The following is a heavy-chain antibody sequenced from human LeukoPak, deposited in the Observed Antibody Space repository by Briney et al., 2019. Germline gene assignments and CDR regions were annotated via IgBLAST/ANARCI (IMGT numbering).Heavy chain of an antibody. CDR1: GGSISSGGYY. CDR2: IYYSGST. D-gene: IGHD6-13*01. V-gene: IGHV4-31*03. J-gene: IGHJ4*02. CDR3: ARHPQEYSAAAGVDY. Sequence: SQTLSLTCTVSGGSISSGGYYWSWIRQHPGTGLEWIGYIYYSGSTYYNPSLKSRVTISVDTSKDQFSLKLSSVTAADTAVYYCARHPQEYSAAAGVDYWGQGTLVTVSS.